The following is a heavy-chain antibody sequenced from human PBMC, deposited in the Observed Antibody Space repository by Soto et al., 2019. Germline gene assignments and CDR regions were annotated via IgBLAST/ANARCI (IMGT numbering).Heavy chain of an antibody. CDR2: ISGSGGST. CDR3: AKDRRSLPLYLYGDYVVY. D-gene: IGHD4-17*01. V-gene: IGHV3-23*01. J-gene: IGHJ4*02. CDR1: GFTFSSYA. Sequence: QPVGSLRLSCAASGFTFSSYAMSWVRQAPGKGLEWVSAISGSGGSTYYADSVKGRFTISRDNSKNTLYLQMNSLRAEDTAVYYCAKDRRSLPLYLYGDYVVYWGQGTLVTVSS.